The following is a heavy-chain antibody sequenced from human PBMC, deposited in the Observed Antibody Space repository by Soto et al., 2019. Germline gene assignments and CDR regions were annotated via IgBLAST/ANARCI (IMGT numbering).Heavy chain of an antibody. Sequence: QITLKESGPTLVKPTQTLTLTCTFSGFSLSTSGVGVGWIRQPPGKALEWLALIYWDDDKRYSPSLKSRLTITKDTSKTQLVLTMTNMDPADTATYYCAHRPSYCSGGSCYSGFDYWGQGTLVTVSS. J-gene: IGHJ4*02. CDR3: AHRPSYCSGGSCYSGFDY. CDR2: IYWDDDK. V-gene: IGHV2-5*02. D-gene: IGHD2-15*01. CDR1: GFSLSTSGVG.